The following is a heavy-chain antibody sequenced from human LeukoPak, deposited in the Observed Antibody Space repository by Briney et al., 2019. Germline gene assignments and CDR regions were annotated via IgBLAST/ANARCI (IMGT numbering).Heavy chain of an antibody. D-gene: IGHD3-22*01. J-gene: IGHJ4*02. CDR1: GFTFSDYY. V-gene: IGHV3-11*01. CDR3: ARDRSYYDSSGYAY. CDR2: ISSSGSTI. Sequence: GGSLRLSCAASGFTFSDYYMSWIRQAPGKGPEWVSYISSSGSTIYYADSVKGRFTISRDNAKNSLYLQMNSLRAEDTAVYYCARDRSYYDSSGYAYWGQGTLVTVSS.